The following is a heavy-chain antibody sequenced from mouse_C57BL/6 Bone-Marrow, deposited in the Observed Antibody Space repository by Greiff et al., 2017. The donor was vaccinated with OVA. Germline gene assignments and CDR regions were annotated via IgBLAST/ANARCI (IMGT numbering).Heavy chain of an antibody. Sequence: VQLQQSGPGLVQPSQSLSITCTVSGFSLTSYGVHWVRQSPGKGLEWLGVIWSGGSTDYNAAFISRLSISKDNSKSQVFFKMNSLQADDTAIYYCARNKDSNYAFDYWGQGTTLTVSS. D-gene: IGHD2-5*01. CDR3: ARNKDSNYAFDY. V-gene: IGHV2-2*01. CDR1: GFSLTSYG. J-gene: IGHJ2*01. CDR2: IWSGGST.